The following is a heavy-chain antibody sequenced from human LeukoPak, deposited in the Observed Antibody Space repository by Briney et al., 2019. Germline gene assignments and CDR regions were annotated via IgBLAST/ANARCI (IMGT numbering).Heavy chain of an antibody. CDR2: INSDGSST. V-gene: IGHV3-74*01. Sequence: GGSLRLSCAAYGFTFSSYWMHWVRQAPGKGLVWVSRINSDGSSTSYADSVKGRFTISRDNAKNSLYLQMNSLRAEDTAVYYCAREEDTAPYYYYGMDVWGKGTTVTVSS. D-gene: IGHD5-18*01. J-gene: IGHJ6*04. CDR3: AREEDTAPYYYYGMDV. CDR1: GFTFSSYW.